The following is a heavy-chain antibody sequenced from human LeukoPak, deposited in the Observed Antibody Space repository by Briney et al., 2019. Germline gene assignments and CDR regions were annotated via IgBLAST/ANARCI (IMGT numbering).Heavy chain of an antibody. CDR3: VSLLAGS. CDR1: GFTFSTSW. Sequence: GGSLRLSCAVSGFTFSTSWMNWVRQVPGEGPVWVSRINPDGSITGYADSVKGRFSISRDNSKSTLYLQMNSLRGEDTAINYCVSLLAGSWGQGTRVTVSS. J-gene: IGHJ5*02. V-gene: IGHV3-74*01. CDR2: INPDGSIT.